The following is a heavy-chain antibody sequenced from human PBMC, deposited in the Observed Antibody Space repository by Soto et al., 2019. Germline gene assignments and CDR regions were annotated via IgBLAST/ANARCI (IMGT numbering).Heavy chain of an antibody. CDR1: GFTFSSYG. J-gene: IGHJ4*02. Sequence: QVPLVESGGGVVQPGRSLRLSCAASGFTFSSYGMHWVRQAPGKGLEWVAVIWYDGSNKYYADSVKGRFTISRDNSKNTLYLQMNSLRAEDTAVYYCAREGLAYCGGDCYPSDYWGQGTLVTVSS. CDR3: AREGLAYCGGDCYPSDY. D-gene: IGHD2-21*02. CDR2: IWYDGSNK. V-gene: IGHV3-33*01.